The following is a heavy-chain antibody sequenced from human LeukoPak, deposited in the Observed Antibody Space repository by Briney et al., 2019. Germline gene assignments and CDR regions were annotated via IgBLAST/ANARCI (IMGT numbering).Heavy chain of an antibody. CDR3: AKPEYSSSSIRFDY. V-gene: IGHV3-23*01. J-gene: IGHJ4*02. CDR2: VSGSGGST. D-gene: IGHD6-13*01. CDR1: GFTFSSYA. Sequence: GGSLRLSCAASGFTFSSYAMSWVRQAPGKGLEWVSAVSGSGGSTYYADSVKGRFTISRDNSKNTLYLQMNSLRAEDTAVYYCAKPEYSSSSIRFDYWGQGTLVTVSS.